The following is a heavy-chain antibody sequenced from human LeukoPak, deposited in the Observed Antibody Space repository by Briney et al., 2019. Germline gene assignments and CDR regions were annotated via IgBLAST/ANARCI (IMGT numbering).Heavy chain of an antibody. D-gene: IGHD4-17*01. CDR1: GGSISSYY. CDR3: ARGRKGGYYDYGDYYFDY. CDR2: IYYSGST. V-gene: IGHV4-59*01. J-gene: IGHJ4*02. Sequence: PSETLSLTCTVPGGSISSYYWSWIRQPPGKGLEWIGYIYYSGSTNYNPSLKSRVTISVDTSKNQFSLKLSSVTAADTAVYYCARGRKGGYYDYGDYYFDYWGQGTLVTVSS.